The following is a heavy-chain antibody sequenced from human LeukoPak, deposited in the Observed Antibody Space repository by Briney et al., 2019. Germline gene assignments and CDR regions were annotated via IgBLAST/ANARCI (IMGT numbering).Heavy chain of an antibody. CDR2: INHSGST. V-gene: IGHV4-34*01. CDR3: ARDGPPRYYYGMDV. CDR1: GGSLSGYY. Sequence: SETLSPTCAVYGGSLSGYYWSWIRQPPGKGLEWIGEINHSGSTNYNPSLKSRVTISVDTSKNQFSLKLSSVTAADTAVYYCARDGPPRYYYGMDVWGKGTTVTVSS. D-gene: IGHD4-17*01. J-gene: IGHJ6*04.